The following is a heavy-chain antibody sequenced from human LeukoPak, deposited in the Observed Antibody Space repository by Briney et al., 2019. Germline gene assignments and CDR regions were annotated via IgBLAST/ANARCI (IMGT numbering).Heavy chain of an antibody. J-gene: IGHJ4*02. CDR1: GGSFSGYY. V-gene: IGHV4-34*01. CDR3: ARRPRPGIAAAGDFDY. D-gene: IGHD6-13*01. CDR2: INHSGST. Sequence: PSETLSLTCAVYGGSFSGYYWSWIRQPPGKGLEWIGEINHSGSTNYNPSLKSRVTISVDTSKNQFSLKLSSVTAADTAVYYCARRPRPGIAAAGDFDYWGQGTLVTVSS.